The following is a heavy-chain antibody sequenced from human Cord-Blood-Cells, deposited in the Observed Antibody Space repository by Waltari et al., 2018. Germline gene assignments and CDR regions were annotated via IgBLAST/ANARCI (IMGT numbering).Heavy chain of an antibody. CDR1: GGSFSGYY. CDR3: ARHSGSYNYFDY. V-gene: IGHV4-34*01. J-gene: IGHJ4*02. CDR2: INHSGST. Sequence: QVQLQQWGAGLLKPSETLSLTCAVYGGSFSGYYWSWIRQLPGKGLEWIGEINHSGSTNYNPSLKGRVTISVDTSKNQFSLKLSSVTAADTAVYYCARHSGSYNYFDYWGQGTLVTVSS. D-gene: IGHD1-26*01.